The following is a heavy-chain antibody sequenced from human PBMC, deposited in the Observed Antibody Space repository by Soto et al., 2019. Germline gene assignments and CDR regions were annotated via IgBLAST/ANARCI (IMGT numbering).Heavy chain of an antibody. J-gene: IGHJ4*02. V-gene: IGHV3-33*01. CDR3: ARDDQVNYDILTGLDY. Sequence: PGGSLRLSCAASGFTFSSYGVHWVRQAPGKGLEWVAVIWYDGSNKYYADSVKGRFTISRDNSKNTLYLQMNSLRAEDTAVYYCARDDQVNYDILTGLDYWGQGTLVTVSS. D-gene: IGHD3-9*01. CDR2: IWYDGSNK. CDR1: GFTFSSYG.